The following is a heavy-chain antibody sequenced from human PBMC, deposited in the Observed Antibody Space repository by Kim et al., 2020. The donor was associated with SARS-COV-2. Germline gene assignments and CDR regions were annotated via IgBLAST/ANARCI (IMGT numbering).Heavy chain of an antibody. CDR3: ARGRGTYYFDY. CDR1: GFTFSGYI. Sequence: GGSLRLSCVGSGFTFSGYIMSWVRQAPGKGLEWISSFTSNSNSISYADSVKGRFAISRDNAQKSLYLQMNSLGADDTAVYYCARGRGTYYFDYWGRGSLVIVSS. J-gene: IGHJ4*02. CDR2: FTSNSNSI. V-gene: IGHV3-48*04.